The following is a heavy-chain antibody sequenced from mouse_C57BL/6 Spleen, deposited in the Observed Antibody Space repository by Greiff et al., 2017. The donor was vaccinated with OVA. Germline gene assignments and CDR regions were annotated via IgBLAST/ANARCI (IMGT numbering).Heavy chain of an antibody. CDR3: ARSALYWYFDV. CDR1: GFTFSDYG. Sequence: EVQGVESGGGLVKPGGSLKLSCAASGFTFSDYGMHWVRQAPEKGLEWVAYISSGSSTIYYADTVKGRFTISRDNAKNTLFLQMTSLRSEDTAMYYCARSALYWYFDVWGTGTTVTVSS. CDR2: ISSGSSTI. D-gene: IGHD6-1*01. V-gene: IGHV5-17*01. J-gene: IGHJ1*03.